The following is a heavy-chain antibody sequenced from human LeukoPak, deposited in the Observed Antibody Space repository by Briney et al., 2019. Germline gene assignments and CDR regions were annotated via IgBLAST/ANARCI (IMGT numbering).Heavy chain of an antibody. CDR1: GYSFTSYW. CDR3: ARAKYDFWSGYIEDWFDP. Sequence: GESLKISCKGSGYSFTSYWIGWVRQMPGKGLEWMGIIHPGDSDTRYSPSFQGQVTISADKSISTAYLQWSSLKASDTAMYYCARAKYDFWSGYIEDWFDPWGQGTLVTVSS. V-gene: IGHV5-51*01. D-gene: IGHD3-3*01. CDR2: IHPGDSDT. J-gene: IGHJ5*02.